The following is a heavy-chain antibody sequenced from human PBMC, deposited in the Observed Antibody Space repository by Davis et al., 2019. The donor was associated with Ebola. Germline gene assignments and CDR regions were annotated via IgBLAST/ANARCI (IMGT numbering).Heavy chain of an antibody. CDR2: IFRSGSF. Sequence: MPGGSLRLSCTVSGDSMSSREYYWCWIRQSPGKGLEWIGSIFRSGSFYYAPSPMSRITISVDTSKSQFSLRLRSVTAADTAVYYCVGIAAGLRDFDYWGQGTLVTVSS. D-gene: IGHD6-13*01. CDR3: VGIAAGLRDFDY. CDR1: GDSMSSREYY. V-gene: IGHV4-39*01. J-gene: IGHJ4*02.